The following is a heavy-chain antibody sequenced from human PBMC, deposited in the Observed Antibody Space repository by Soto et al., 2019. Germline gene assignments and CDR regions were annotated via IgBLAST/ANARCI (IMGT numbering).Heavy chain of an antibody. CDR1: GLTFSYFA. J-gene: IGHJ6*02. CDR3: ALLGRSGSGRPYYYGMDV. D-gene: IGHD3-10*01. Sequence: EVQLLESGGGLVQPGGSLRLSCAVSGLTFSYFAMSWVRQAPGKGLEWVSAISGSGGITYYADSVKGRFTISRDNSKNTLFLQMNSLRGEGTAVYYCALLGRSGSGRPYYYGMDVWGQGTTVTVSS. V-gene: IGHV3-23*01. CDR2: ISGSGGIT.